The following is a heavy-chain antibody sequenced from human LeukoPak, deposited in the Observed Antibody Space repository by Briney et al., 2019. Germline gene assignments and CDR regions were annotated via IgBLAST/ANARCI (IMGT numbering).Heavy chain of an antibody. D-gene: IGHD5-12*01. CDR1: GGSISSSSYY. J-gene: IGHJ4*02. V-gene: IGHV4-39*07. CDR3: ARGDIVATIDY. CDR2: IYYSGST. Sequence: PSETLSLTCTVSGGSISSSSYYWGWIRQPPGKGLEWIGSIYYSGSTYYNPSLKSRVTISVDTSKNQFSLKLSSVTAADTAVYYCARGDIVATIDYWGQGTLVTVSS.